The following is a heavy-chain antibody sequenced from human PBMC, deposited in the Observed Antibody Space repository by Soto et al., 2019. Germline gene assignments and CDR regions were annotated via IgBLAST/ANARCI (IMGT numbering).Heavy chain of an antibody. D-gene: IGHD2-8*01. CDR3: ASARYCTNGVCYNDYYYGMDV. Sequence: QVQLQESGPGLVKPSQTLSLTCTVSGGSVSSGDYYWTWIRQPPGKGLEWIGYIYYSGSTYYNPSLMSRVTISVDTSKNQFSLKLSSVTAADTAVYYCASARYCTNGVCYNDYYYGMDVWGQGTTVTVSS. V-gene: IGHV4-30-4*01. CDR2: IYYSGST. CDR1: GGSVSSGDYY. J-gene: IGHJ6*02.